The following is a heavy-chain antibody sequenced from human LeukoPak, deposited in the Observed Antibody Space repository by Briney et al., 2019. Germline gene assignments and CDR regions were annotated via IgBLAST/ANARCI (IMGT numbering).Heavy chain of an antibody. V-gene: IGHV3-74*01. J-gene: IGHJ4*02. CDR3: ARRGYSYGFGY. Sequence: PGGSLRLSCAASGFTLSSYWMHWVRQAPGKGLVWVSRINSDGSSTSYADSVKGRFTISRDNAKNTLYLQMNSLRAEDTAVYYCARRGYSYGFGYWGQGTLVTVSS. CDR2: INSDGSST. CDR1: GFTLSSYW. D-gene: IGHD5-18*01.